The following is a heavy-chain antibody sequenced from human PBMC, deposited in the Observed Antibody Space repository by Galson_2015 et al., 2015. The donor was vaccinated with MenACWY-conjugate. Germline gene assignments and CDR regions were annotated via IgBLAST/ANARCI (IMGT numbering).Heavy chain of an antibody. CDR3: ARFEYSSSSGWFDP. CDR1: GGSFSGYY. D-gene: IGHD6-6*01. J-gene: IGHJ5*02. V-gene: IGHV4-34*01. CDR2: INHSGST. Sequence: SETLSLTCAVYGGSFSGYYWSWIRQPPGEGLEWIGEINHSGSTNYNPSLKSRVTISVDTSKNQFSLKLSSVTAADTAVYYCARFEYSSSSGWFDPWGQGTLATVSS.